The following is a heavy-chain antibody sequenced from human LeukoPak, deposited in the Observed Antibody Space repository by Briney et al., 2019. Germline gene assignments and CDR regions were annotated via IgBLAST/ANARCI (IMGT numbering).Heavy chain of an antibody. CDR2: INHSGST. Sequence: SETLSLTCTVSGGSISSYYWSWIRQPPGKGLEWIGEINHSGSTNYNPPLKSRVTISVDTSKNQFSLKLSSVTAADTAVYYCARVRRPAAMLGHYYYYYMDVWGKGTTVTVSS. J-gene: IGHJ6*03. CDR1: GGSISSYY. V-gene: IGHV4-34*01. CDR3: ARVRRPAAMLGHYYYYYMDV. D-gene: IGHD2-2*01.